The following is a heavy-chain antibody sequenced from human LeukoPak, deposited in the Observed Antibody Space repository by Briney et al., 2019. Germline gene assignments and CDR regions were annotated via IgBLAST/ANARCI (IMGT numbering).Heavy chain of an antibody. CDR3: ARDSSDYPYFDY. J-gene: IGHJ4*02. CDR2: ISGSGGST. Sequence: GGSLRLSCAASGFTFSSYAMSWVRQAPGKGLEWVSAISGSGGSTYYADSVKGRFTISRDNSKNTMYLQMNSLRAEDTAVYYCARDSSDYPYFDYWGQGTLVTVSS. D-gene: IGHD3-22*01. CDR1: GFTFSSYA. V-gene: IGHV3-23*01.